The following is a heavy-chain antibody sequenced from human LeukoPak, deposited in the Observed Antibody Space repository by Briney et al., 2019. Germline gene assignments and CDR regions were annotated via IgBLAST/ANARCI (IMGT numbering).Heavy chain of an antibody. Sequence: SETLSLTCTVSGGSLSSSIYYWGWIREPPRKGLEGIGGIYYSGSTYYNPCLKSRVTISVDTAKNQCSLKLRSVTAADTAVYYCPRARITILRVVIEYFDYWGQGTLVTVSS. CDR1: GGSLSSSIYY. V-gene: IGHV4-39*01. J-gene: IGHJ4*02. D-gene: IGHD3-3*01. CDR3: PRARITILRVVIEYFDY. CDR2: IYYSGST.